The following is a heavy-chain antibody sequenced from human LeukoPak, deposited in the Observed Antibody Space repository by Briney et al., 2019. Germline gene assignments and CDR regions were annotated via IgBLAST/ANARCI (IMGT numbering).Heavy chain of an antibody. D-gene: IGHD3-3*01. CDR1: GGSITTYY. V-gene: IGHV4-59*08. CDR2: ISYTGSS. Sequence: KPSETLSLTCTVSGGSITTYYWTWVRQPPGKGLEWIGYISYTGSSNYNPSLRSRVTMSIDASKNQFSLRLSSVTAADTALYLCARSRGGVTLDSWGQGTLVAVSS. CDR3: ARSRGGVTLDS. J-gene: IGHJ4*02.